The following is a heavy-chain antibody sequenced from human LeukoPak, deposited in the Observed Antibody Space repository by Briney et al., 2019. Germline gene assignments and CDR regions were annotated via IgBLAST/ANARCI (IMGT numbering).Heavy chain of an antibody. CDR3: AASSSSVLYYSDY. J-gene: IGHJ4*02. CDR2: IKQDGSEK. CDR1: GFTFSSYW. V-gene: IGHV3-7*01. Sequence: AGGSLRLSCAASGFTFSSYWMSWVRQAPGKGLEWVANIKQDGSEKYYVDSVKGRFTISRDNAKNSLYLQMNSLRAEDTAVYYCAASSSSVLYYSDYWGQGTLVTVSS. D-gene: IGHD6-6*01.